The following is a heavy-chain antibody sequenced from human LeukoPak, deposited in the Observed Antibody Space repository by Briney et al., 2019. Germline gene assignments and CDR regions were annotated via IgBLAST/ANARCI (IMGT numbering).Heavy chain of an antibody. V-gene: IGHV3-23*01. CDR3: AKDDSSGVICDY. Sequence: ETLSLTCTVSGGSISSYYWSWVRQVPGKGLEWVSTISGSGGSTYYADSVKGRFTISRDNSKNTLFLQMNSLRAEDTAVYYCAKDDSSGVICDYWGQGALVTVSS. J-gene: IGHJ4*02. D-gene: IGHD3-22*01. CDR2: ISGSGGST. CDR1: GGSISSYY.